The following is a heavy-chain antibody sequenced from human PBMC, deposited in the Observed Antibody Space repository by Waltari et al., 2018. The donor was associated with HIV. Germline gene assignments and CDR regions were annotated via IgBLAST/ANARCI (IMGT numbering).Heavy chain of an antibody. Sequence: EVRLVESGGGLVKPGGSLRLSCAASGFTVSDAWMSWVRQAPGKGLEWVGRIKSKTDGGTTDYAAPVKGRFTISRDDSKNTVYLQMNSLKSEDTAVYYCTDPWGGMDVWGQGTTVTVSS. V-gene: IGHV3-15*01. CDR1: GFTVSDAW. CDR3: TDPWGGMDV. J-gene: IGHJ6*02. CDR2: IKSKTDGGTT. D-gene: IGHD7-27*01.